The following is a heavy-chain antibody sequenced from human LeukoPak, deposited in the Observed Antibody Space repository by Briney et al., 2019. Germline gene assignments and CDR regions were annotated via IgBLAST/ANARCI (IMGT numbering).Heavy chain of an antibody. D-gene: IGHD2-2*01. Sequence: ASVKVSCKASGYTFTGYYMHWVLQAPGQGLEWMGWIKPNSGGTNYAQKFQGRVSMTRDTSISTAYMELSRLRSDDTAVYYCARARGDIVVVPAAIWFDPWGQGTLVTVSS. J-gene: IGHJ5*02. V-gene: IGHV1-2*02. CDR1: GYTFTGYY. CDR3: ARARGDIVVVPAAIWFDP. CDR2: IKPNSGGT.